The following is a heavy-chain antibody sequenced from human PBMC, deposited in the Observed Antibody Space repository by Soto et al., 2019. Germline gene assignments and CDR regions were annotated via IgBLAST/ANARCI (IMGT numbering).Heavy chain of an antibody. D-gene: IGHD3-22*01. Sequence: ASVKVSCKASGYTFTSYGISWVRQAPGQGLEWMGWISAYNGNTNYAQKLQGRVTMTTDTSTSTAYMELRSLRSDDTAVYYCASEVHDSSGSYDAFDFWGQGTMVTVSS. J-gene: IGHJ3*01. CDR1: GYTFTSYG. CDR3: ASEVHDSSGSYDAFDF. CDR2: ISAYNGNT. V-gene: IGHV1-18*01.